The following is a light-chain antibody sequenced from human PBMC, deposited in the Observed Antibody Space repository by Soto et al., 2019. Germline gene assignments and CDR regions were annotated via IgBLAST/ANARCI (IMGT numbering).Light chain of an antibody. V-gene: IGLV2-14*01. CDR1: SSDVGFYNY. Sequence: QSVLTQPASVSGSPGQSITISCTGTSSDVGFYNYVSWYQQHPGKAPKLVISEVNNRPSGVSSRFSGSKSGNTASLTISGLQADDEADYHCSSYTSSSTYVFGTGTKVTVL. CDR3: SSYTSSSTYV. CDR2: EVN. J-gene: IGLJ1*01.